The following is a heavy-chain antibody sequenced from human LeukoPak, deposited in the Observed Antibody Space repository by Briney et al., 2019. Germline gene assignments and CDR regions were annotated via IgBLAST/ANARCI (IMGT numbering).Heavy chain of an antibody. CDR1: GYIFTSYN. Sequence: ASVKVSCKASGYIFTSYNIYWVRQAPGQGLEWMGIINPSGGSTNYAQKFQGRVTMTRDTSTSTVYMELSSLRSEDTAVYYCARDRAVAGTENDYWGQGTLVTVSS. V-gene: IGHV1-46*01. CDR2: INPSGGST. CDR3: ARDRAVAGTENDY. D-gene: IGHD6-19*01. J-gene: IGHJ4*02.